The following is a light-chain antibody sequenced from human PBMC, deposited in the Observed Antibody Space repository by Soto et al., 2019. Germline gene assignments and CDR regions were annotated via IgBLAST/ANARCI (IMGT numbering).Light chain of an antibody. CDR3: QQYDILPIT. Sequence: DIQMTQSPSSLFASVGDSVTITCQATQDINIYLNWYQQKPGKAPNVLIYDASNLEIGVPSRFSGSGSGTHFTFTISSLQTEDIGTYYCQQYDILPITLGRGTRLEIK. J-gene: IGKJ5*01. CDR1: QDINIY. CDR2: DAS. V-gene: IGKV1-33*01.